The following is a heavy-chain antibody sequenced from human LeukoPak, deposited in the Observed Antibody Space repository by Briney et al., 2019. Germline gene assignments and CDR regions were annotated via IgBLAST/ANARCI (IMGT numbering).Heavy chain of an antibody. J-gene: IGHJ6*02. CDR1: GFTFTSYG. CDR3: AKEATPPTYYYYGMDV. Sequence: PGGSLRLSCAASGFTFTSYGMHWVRQAPGKGLEWVAVMSYDGKNKYHADSVKGRFTISRDNSKNTLYLQMNSLRAEDTAVYYCAKEATPPTYYYYGMDVWGQGTTVTVSS. CDR2: MSYDGKNK. V-gene: IGHV3-30*18.